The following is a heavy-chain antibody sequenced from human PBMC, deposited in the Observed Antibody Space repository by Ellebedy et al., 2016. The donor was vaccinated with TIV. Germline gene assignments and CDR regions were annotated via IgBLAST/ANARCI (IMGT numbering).Heavy chain of an antibody. CDR1: GGSVSSTRYY. J-gene: IGHJ4*02. CDR3: ARTDPWQPIDD. V-gene: IGHV4-39*01. D-gene: IGHD2-21*02. Sequence: MPSETLSLTCSVAGGSVSSTRYYWAWIRKPPGKGLEYIGSVYYSGSPYYHPSFKSRVTLSADTSKNQFSLNLRTVTAADTAVYYCARTDPWQPIDDWGQGILVSVSS. CDR2: VYYSGSP.